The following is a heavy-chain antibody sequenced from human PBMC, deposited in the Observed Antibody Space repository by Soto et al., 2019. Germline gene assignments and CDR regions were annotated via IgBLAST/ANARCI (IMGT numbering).Heavy chain of an antibody. V-gene: IGHV4-59*12. CDR1: GGSISPYY. J-gene: IGHJ6*02. CDR3: ARAYYDFWSGYQYYYYGMDV. CDR2: IYYDGST. Sequence: SETLSLTCTVSGGSISPYYWSWIRQPPGKGLEWVGYIYYDGSTSYNPSLKSRITISVDTSKNQFSLKLSSVTAADTAVYYCARAYYDFWSGYQYYYYGMDVWGQGTTVTVSS. D-gene: IGHD3-3*01.